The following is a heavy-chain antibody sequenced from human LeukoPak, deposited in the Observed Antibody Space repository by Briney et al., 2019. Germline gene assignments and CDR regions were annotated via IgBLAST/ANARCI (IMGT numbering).Heavy chain of an antibody. J-gene: IGHJ5*02. D-gene: IGHD3-10*01. CDR1: GGSFSGYY. V-gene: IGHV4-34*01. CDR3: ARGRGGFGELHNWFDP. CDR2: INHSGST. Sequence: SETLSLTCAVYGGSFSGYYWSWIRQPPGKGLEWIGEINHSGSTNYNPSLKSRVTISVDTSKNQFSLKLSSVTAADTAVYYCARGRGGFGELHNWFDPWGQGTLVTVSS.